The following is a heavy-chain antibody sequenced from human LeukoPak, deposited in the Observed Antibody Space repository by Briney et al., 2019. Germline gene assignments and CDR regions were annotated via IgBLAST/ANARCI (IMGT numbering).Heavy chain of an antibody. CDR2: IIPIFGTA. D-gene: IGHD3-10*01. J-gene: IGHJ6*03. CDR1: GGTFSSYA. V-gene: IGHV1-69*06. Sequence: ASVKVSCKASGGTFSSYAISWVRQAPGQGLEWMGGIIPIFGTANYAQKFQGRVTITADKSTSTAYMELSSLRSEDTAVYYCARGTMVRGVIITPNYYYYYMDVWGKGTTVTVSS. CDR3: ARGTMVRGVIITPNYYYYYMDV.